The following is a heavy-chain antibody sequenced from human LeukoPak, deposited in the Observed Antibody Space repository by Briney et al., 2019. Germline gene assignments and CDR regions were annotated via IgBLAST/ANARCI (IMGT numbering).Heavy chain of an antibody. CDR2: ISSSGSTI. Sequence: PGGSLRLSCAASGFTFSSYEMNWVRQAPGKGLEWVSYISSSGSTIYYADSVKGRFTISRDNAKNSLYLQMNSLRAEDTAVYYCARRRGYSGYRDLGGYNWFDPWGQGTLVTVSS. CDR1: GFTFSSYE. D-gene: IGHD5-12*01. V-gene: IGHV3-48*03. J-gene: IGHJ5*02. CDR3: ARRRGYSGYRDLGGYNWFDP.